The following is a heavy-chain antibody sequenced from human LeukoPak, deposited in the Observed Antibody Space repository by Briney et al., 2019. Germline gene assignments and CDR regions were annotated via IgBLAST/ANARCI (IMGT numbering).Heavy chain of an antibody. CDR2: SHHSGNT. J-gene: IGHJ4*02. Sequence: SETLSLTCTVSGYSISSGYNWGWIRQPPEKGLEWIGSSHHSGNTYYNPSLKRRATISVDTSNNQFSLHLTSVTAADTAVYYCARENWGSSFPDYWGQGTPVTVSS. CDR1: GYSISSGYN. D-gene: IGHD7-27*01. CDR3: ARENWGSSFPDY. V-gene: IGHV4-38-2*02.